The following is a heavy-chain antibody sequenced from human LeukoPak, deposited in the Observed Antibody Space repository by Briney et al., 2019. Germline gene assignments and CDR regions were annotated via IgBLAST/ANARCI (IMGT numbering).Heavy chain of an antibody. CDR2: ISAYNGNT. J-gene: IGHJ4*02. D-gene: IGHD3-16*01. Sequence: ASVKVSCQACGYSFTSYGISWVRQAAGQGLEGMGWISAYNGNTNYAQKLQGRVTLTTDTSTSTAYMELRSLSSDETVVYYCARDWAPGSAVTTFLDYWGQGTLVTVSS. V-gene: IGHV1-18*01. CDR1: GYSFTSYG. CDR3: ARDWAPGSAVTTFLDY.